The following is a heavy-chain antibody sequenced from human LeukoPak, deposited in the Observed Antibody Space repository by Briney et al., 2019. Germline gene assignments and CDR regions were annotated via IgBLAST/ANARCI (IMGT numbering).Heavy chain of an antibody. Sequence: GASVKVSCKASGYTFTSYGISWVRQAPGQGLEWMGWISAYNGNTNYAQKLQGRVTMTTDTSTSTAYMELRSLRSDDTAVYYCARTAPRYSGSYGGFDYWGQGTLVTVSS. D-gene: IGHD1-26*01. CDR1: GYTFTSYG. V-gene: IGHV1-18*01. J-gene: IGHJ4*02. CDR3: ARTAPRYSGSYGGFDY. CDR2: ISAYNGNT.